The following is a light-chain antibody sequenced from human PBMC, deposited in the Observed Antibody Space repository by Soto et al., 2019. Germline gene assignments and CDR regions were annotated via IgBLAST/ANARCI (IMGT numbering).Light chain of an antibody. V-gene: IGKV3-20*01. CDR3: QQYCISPWT. J-gene: IGKJ1*01. Sequence: IVLPQSPGTLSLSPGERANLSCRASQSVINIYLAWYQHKAGQDPRLLIYGASSRATGIPDKFSGSGSGTDFTLTISRLEPKDFAVYYCQQYCISPWTFGQGTKVEIK. CDR2: GAS. CDR1: QSVINIY.